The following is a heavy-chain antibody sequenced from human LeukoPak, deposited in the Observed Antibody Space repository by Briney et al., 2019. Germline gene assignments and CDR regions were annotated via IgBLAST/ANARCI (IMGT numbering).Heavy chain of an antibody. CDR1: GFTFDDYA. J-gene: IGHJ4*02. V-gene: IGHV3-9*01. Sequence: GGSLRLSCAASGFTFDDYAMHWVRQAPGKGLEWVSGISWNSGSIGYADSVKGRFTISRDNAKNSLYLQMNSLRAEDTALYYCAKDKVTTPHYYFDYWAREPWSPSPQ. D-gene: IGHD4-17*01. CDR3: AKDKVTTPHYYFDY. CDR2: ISWNSGSI.